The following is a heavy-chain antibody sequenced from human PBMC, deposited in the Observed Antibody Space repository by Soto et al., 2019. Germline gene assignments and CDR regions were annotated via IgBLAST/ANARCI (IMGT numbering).Heavy chain of an antibody. D-gene: IGHD6-13*01. CDR2: ISGTGGNT. CDR3: VNGIAAAGSDY. CDR1: GFTFSSYA. J-gene: IGHJ4*02. Sequence: GSLRLSCAASGFTFSSYAMTWVRQAPGKGLEWVSTISGTGGNTYYADSVKGRFTISRDNSKNTVYLQMNSLRAEDTAVYYCVNGIAAAGSDYWGQGTLVTVSS. V-gene: IGHV3-23*01.